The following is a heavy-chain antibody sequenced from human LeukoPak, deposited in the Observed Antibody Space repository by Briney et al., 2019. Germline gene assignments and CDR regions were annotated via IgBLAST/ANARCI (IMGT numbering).Heavy chain of an antibody. CDR1: GFTFSSYA. J-gene: IGHJ4*02. D-gene: IGHD3-22*01. V-gene: IGHV3-64*01. Sequence: GGSLRLSCAASGFTFSSYAMHWVRQAPGKGLEHVSAISSNGGSTYYANSVKGRFTISRDNSKNTLYLQMGSLRAEDMAVYYCARSLTYYYDSSGYYYPDLFDYWGQGTLVTVSS. CDR3: ARSLTYYYDSSGYYYPDLFDY. CDR2: ISSNGGST.